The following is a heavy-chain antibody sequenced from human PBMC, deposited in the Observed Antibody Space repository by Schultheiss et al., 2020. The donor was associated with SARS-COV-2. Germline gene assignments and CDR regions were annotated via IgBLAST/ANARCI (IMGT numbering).Heavy chain of an antibody. CDR1: GYSISSGYY. J-gene: IGHJ5*02. V-gene: IGHV4-38-2*01. D-gene: IGHD2-21*01. Sequence: SETLSLTCAVSGYSISSGYYWGWIRQPPGKGLEWIGYIYYSGSTNYNPSLKGRVTISVDTSKNQFSLKLSSVTAADTAVYYCARGGRAVVIAIRRVGLWFDPWGQGTLVTVSS. CDR3: ARGGRAVVIAIRRVGLWFDP. CDR2: IYYSGST.